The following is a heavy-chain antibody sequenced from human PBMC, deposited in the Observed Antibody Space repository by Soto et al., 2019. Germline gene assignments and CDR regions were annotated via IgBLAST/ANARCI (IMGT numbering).Heavy chain of an antibody. J-gene: IGHJ3*02. Sequence: EVQLLESGGGLVQPGGSLRLSCAASGFTFSSYAMSWVRQAPGKGLEWVSAISGSGGSTYYADSVKGRFTLARYNSKNTLYLQMNSLRAEDTVVYYCATGGDYRYPGDAFDIWGQWTMVTVSS. V-gene: IGHV3-23*01. CDR1: GFTFSSYA. D-gene: IGHD4-17*01. CDR2: ISGSGGST. CDR3: ATGGDYRYPGDAFDI.